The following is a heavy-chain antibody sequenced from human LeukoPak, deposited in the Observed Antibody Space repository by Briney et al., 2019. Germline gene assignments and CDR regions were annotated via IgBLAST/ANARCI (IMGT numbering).Heavy chain of an antibody. V-gene: IGHV1-2*02. CDR1: GYTFTGYY. J-gene: IGHJ4*02. Sequence: ASVKVSCKASGYTFTGYYMHWARQAPGQGLEWMGWINPNSGGTNYAQKFQGRVTMTRDTSISTAYMELSRLRSDDTAVYYCARQADGSGSSEFDYWGQGTLVTVSS. D-gene: IGHD3-10*01. CDR3: ARQADGSGSSEFDY. CDR2: INPNSGGT.